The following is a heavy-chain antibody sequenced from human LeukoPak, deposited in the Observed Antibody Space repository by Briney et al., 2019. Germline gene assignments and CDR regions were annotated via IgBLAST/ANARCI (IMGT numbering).Heavy chain of an antibody. V-gene: IGHV3-53*01. J-gene: IGHJ4*02. Sequence: PGGSLRLSCAVSGISVSGNYMSWVRQAPGKGLEWVSAMYTDGIPYYADSVKGRFTFSRDISKNMVFLQMNTLRAEDTAVYYCARGPNSDSWGQGTLVTVSS. CDR3: ARGPNSDS. CDR2: MYTDGIP. CDR1: GISVSGNY.